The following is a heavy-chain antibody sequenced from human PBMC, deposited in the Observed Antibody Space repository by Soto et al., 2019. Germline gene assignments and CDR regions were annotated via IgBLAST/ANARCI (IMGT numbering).Heavy chain of an antibody. V-gene: IGHV1-8*01. D-gene: IGHD4-17*01. CDR2: MNPNSGNT. CDR3: ARGIKYGAYSRWFDP. CDR1: GYTFTSYD. J-gene: IGHJ5*02. Sequence: QVQLVQSGAEVKKPGASVKVSCKASGYTFTSYDINWVRQATGQGLEYLGWMNPNSGNTAYVQKFQGRVTMTWDTSLXTAYMELSSLRSEDPAVYFCARGIKYGAYSRWFDPWGQGTLVTVSS.